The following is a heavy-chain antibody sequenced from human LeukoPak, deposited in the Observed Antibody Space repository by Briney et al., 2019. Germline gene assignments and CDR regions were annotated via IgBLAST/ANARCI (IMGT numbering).Heavy chain of an antibody. CDR3: ARVKQQLDHYYYYGMDV. CDR2: INPSGGST. V-gene: IGHV1-46*01. J-gene: IGHJ6*02. CDR1: GYTFTSYY. Sequence: GASVTVSCKSSGYTFTSYYMHWVRHAPGQGLEWMGIINPSGGSTSYAQKFQGRVTMTRDTSTSTVYMELSSLRSEDTAVYYCARVKQQLDHYYYYGMDVWGQGTTVTVSS. D-gene: IGHD6-13*01.